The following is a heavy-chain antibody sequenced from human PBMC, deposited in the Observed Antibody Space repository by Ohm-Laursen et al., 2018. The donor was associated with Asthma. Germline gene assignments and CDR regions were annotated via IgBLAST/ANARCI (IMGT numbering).Heavy chain of an antibody. J-gene: IGHJ6*02. Sequence: TLSLTCTVSGGSISSYYWSWIRQPPGKGLEWIGYIYYSGSTNYNPSLKSRVTISVDTSKNQFSLKLSSVTAADTAVYYCARDSIAAAGTPSYYYYYGMDVWGQGTTVTVSS. CDR2: IYYSGST. D-gene: IGHD6-13*01. V-gene: IGHV4-59*01. CDR1: GGSISSYY. CDR3: ARDSIAAAGTPSYYYYYGMDV.